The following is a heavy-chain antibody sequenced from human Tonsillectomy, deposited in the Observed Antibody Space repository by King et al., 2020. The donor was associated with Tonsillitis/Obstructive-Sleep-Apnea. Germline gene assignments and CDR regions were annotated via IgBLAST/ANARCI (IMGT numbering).Heavy chain of an antibody. V-gene: IGHV1-46*01. D-gene: IGHD3-22*01. CDR3: ARDPNYYDSSGYYYYSYYFDY. Sequence: QLVQSGAEVKKPGASVKVSCKASGYTFTSYYMHRVRQAPEQGLEWRGIINPSGGSPSYAQKFQGRVTMTRDTSTSTVYMELRSLRSEDTAVYYCARDPNYYDSSGYYYYSYYFDYWGQGTLVTVSS. CDR2: INPSGGSP. J-gene: IGHJ4*02. CDR1: GYTFTSYY.